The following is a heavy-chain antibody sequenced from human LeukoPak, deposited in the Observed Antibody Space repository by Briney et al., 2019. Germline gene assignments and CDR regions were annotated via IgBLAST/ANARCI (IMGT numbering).Heavy chain of an antibody. Sequence: SETLSLTCTVSGGSISNYYWSWIRQPPGKGLEWIGYIYYSGSTNYNPSLKSRVTISVDTSKNQFSLKLSSVTAEDTAVYYCARALYSGYDYWGQGTLVTASS. J-gene: IGHJ4*02. CDR3: ARALYSGYDY. CDR2: IYYSGST. V-gene: IGHV4-59*01. D-gene: IGHD5-12*01. CDR1: GGSISNYY.